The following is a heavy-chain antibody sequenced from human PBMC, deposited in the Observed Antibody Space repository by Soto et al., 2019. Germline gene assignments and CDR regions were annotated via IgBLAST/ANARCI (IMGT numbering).Heavy chain of an antibody. J-gene: IGHJ4*02. D-gene: IGHD3-10*01. CDR2: IIPMLGMS. CDR3: ATSYGSGSAHFDS. CDR1: GDTFSRST. Sequence: QVQLVQSGAEVTKPGSSVTVSCTASGDTFSRSTLSWVRQAPGQRLEWMVRIIPMLGMSNSALKFQGRLTISADKSTNNGYMLLNSLRSDDTAVYYCATSYGSGSAHFDSWGQGTLVTVSS. V-gene: IGHV1-69*02.